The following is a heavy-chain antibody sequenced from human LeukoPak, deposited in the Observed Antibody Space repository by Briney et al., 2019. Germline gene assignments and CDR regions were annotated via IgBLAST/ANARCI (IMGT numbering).Heavy chain of an antibody. CDR1: GYTFTNYG. Sequence: ASVKVSCKASGYTFTNYGISWVRQAPGQGLEWMGWISTYDGNTNFAEKFQGRVTMTTDTSTSTAYMELRSLRSDDTAVYYCARDRGRQKCFQGFDPWGQGTLVTVSS. D-gene: IGHD2-15*01. CDR3: ARDRGRQKCFQGFDP. CDR2: ISTYDGNT. J-gene: IGHJ5*02. V-gene: IGHV1-18*01.